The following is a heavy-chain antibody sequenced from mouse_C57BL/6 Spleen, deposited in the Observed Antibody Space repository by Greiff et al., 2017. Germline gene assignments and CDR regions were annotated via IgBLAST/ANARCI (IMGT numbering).Heavy chain of an antibody. Sequence: VQLQQSGAELVKPGASVKLSCKASGYTFTEYTIHWVKQRSGQGLEWIGWFYPGSGSIKYNEKFKDKATLTADKSSSTVDMALSRLTSEDSAVYFCARHEDELTGTDYAMDYWGQGTSVTVSS. D-gene: IGHD4-1*01. CDR2: FYPGSGSI. CDR3: ARHEDELTGTDYAMDY. CDR1: GYTFTEYT. J-gene: IGHJ4*01. V-gene: IGHV1-62-2*01.